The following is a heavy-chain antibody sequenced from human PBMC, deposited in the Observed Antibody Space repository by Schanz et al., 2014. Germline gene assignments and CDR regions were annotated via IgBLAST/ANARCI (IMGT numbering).Heavy chain of an antibody. CDR1: GYTFTSYY. CDR3: ARGPSTGAFDI. Sequence: QVQLVQSGAEVKKPGASVKVSCEASGYTFTSYYIHWFRQAPGQGLEWMGLINPSVGNTNYAQKFRGRVTMTRDTSTSTVYMELSSLRSKDTAVYFCARGPSTGAFDIWGQGTMVTVSS. CDR2: INPSVGNT. J-gene: IGHJ3*02. V-gene: IGHV1-46*03.